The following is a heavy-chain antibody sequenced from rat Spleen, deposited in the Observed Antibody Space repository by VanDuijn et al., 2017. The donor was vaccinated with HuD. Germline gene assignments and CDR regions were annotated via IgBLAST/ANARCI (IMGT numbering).Heavy chain of an antibody. CDR1: GYSITSNY. J-gene: IGHJ3*01. D-gene: IGHD4-3*01. CDR2: ISYSGST. Sequence: EVQLQESGPGLVKPSQSLSLTCSVTGYSITSNYWGWIRKFPGNKMEWMGYISYSGSTSYNPSLKSRISITRDTSKNQFFLHLNSVTTEDTATYYCARWDNSGYEGFTYWGQGTLVTVSS. CDR3: ARWDNSGYEGFTY. V-gene: IGHV3-1*01.